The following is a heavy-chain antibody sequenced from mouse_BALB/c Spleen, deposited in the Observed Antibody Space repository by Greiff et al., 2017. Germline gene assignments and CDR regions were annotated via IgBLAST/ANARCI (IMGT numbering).Heavy chain of an antibody. CDR3: ARSGTGAWFAY. CDR2: ISSGSSTI. J-gene: IGHJ3*01. D-gene: IGHD4-1*01. V-gene: IGHV5-17*02. Sequence: EVNLVESGGGLVQPGGSRKLSCAASGFTFSSFGMHWVRQAPEKGLEWVAYISSGSSTIYYADTVKGRFTISRDNPKHTLFLQMTSRRSEDTAMYYCARSGTGAWFAYWGQGTLVTVSA. CDR1: GFTFSSFG.